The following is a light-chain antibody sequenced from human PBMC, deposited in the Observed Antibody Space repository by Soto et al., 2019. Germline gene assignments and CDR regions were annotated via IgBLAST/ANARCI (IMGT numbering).Light chain of an antibody. J-gene: IGLJ1*01. CDR1: SSNIGAEYD. V-gene: IGLV1-40*01. CDR3: QSYDSSLTTFV. CDR2: GDN. Sequence: QSVLTQPPSVSGAPGQRVAISCTGSSSNIGAEYDVHWYQQLPGTAPKRLIYGDNNRPSGVPDRFSGSKSGTSASLAITGLQPVDEADYYCQSYDSSLTTFVFGTGTKVTVL.